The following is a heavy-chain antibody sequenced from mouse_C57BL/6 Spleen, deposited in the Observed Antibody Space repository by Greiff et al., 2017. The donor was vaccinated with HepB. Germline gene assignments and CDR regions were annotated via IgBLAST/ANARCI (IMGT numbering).Heavy chain of an antibody. D-gene: IGHD2-3*01. V-gene: IGHV5-4*03. CDR2: ISDGGSYT. CDR1: GFTFSSYA. J-gene: IGHJ4*01. CDR3: ARTYDGYYRYYAMDY. Sequence: EVKLMESGGGLVKPGGSLKLSCAASGFTFSSYAMSWVRQTPEKRLEWVATISDGGSYTYYPDNVKGRFTISRDNAKNNLYLQMSHLKSEDTAMYYCARTYDGYYRYYAMDYWGQGTSVTVSS.